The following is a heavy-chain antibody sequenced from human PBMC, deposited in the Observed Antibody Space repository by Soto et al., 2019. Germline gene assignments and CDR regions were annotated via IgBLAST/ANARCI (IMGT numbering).Heavy chain of an antibody. Sequence: ETLSLTCTVSGGSISSSSYYWGWIRQPPGKGLEWIGSIYYSGSTYYNPSLKSRVTISVDTSKNQFSLKLSSVTAADTAVYYCLWLNHDAFYXWGQGTMVTVS. CDR3: LWLNHDAFYX. D-gene: IGHD3-9*01. V-gene: IGHV4-39*01. J-gene: IGHJ3*02. CDR1: GGSISSSSYY. CDR2: IYYSGST.